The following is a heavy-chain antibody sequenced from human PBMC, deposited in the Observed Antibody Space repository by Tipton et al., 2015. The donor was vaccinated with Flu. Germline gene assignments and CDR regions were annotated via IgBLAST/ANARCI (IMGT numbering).Heavy chain of an antibody. D-gene: IGHD4-17*01. J-gene: IGHJ4*02. CDR3: ARDTVTFPRVFDS. V-gene: IGHV4-59*01. CDR2: IYYTGST. CDR1: GDSISGYF. Sequence: TLSLTCTVSGDSISGYFWTWIRQPPGKGLEWIGNIYYTGSTNSNPSLRSRVTMSLDRSRTQFSLRLTSVTAADTAIYYCARDTVTFPRVFDSWGQGTLVTVSS.